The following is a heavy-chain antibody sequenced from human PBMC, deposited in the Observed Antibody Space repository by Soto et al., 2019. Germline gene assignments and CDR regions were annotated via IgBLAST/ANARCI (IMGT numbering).Heavy chain of an antibody. V-gene: IGHV3-23*01. J-gene: IGHJ4*02. CDR1: GFSISEYG. CDR2: FSGGRGGT. CDR3: VKWNGFSDS. Sequence: EVQLLESGGGSVQPGGSLKLSCAVSGFSISEYGVTWVRQPPGKGLYWVSGFSGGRGGTFYADSVRGRFTISRDDSRNMVYLQMDILGVEDTAVYYCVKWNGFSDSWGQGTLVTVSS. D-gene: IGHD1-1*01.